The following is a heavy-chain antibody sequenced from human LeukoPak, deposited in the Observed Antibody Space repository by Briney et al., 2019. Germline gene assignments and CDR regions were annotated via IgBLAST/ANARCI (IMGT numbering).Heavy chain of an antibody. V-gene: IGHV3-7*01. Sequence: PGGSLRLSFAAPGFTFSNYWMTWVRQAPGKGLEWVAAIKQDGSEKLYVNSVRGRFTISRDNAKMSLFLQMNSLRAEDTAVYYCARDNGVVHGVYYMDVWGKGTTVTVS. CDR2: IKQDGSEK. D-gene: IGHD3-3*01. CDR1: GFTFSNYW. CDR3: ARDNGVVHGVYYMDV. J-gene: IGHJ6*03.